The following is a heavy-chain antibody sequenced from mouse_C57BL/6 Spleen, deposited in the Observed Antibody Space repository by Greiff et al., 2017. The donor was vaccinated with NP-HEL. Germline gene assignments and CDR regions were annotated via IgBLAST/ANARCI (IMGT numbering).Heavy chain of an antibody. CDR1: GYSITSGYY. V-gene: IGHV3-6*01. CDR3: ALLRSYYYAMDY. J-gene: IGHJ4*01. CDR2: ISYDGSN. D-gene: IGHD1-1*01. Sequence: EVQLQESGPGLVKPSQSLSLTCSVTGYSITSGYYWNWIRQFPGNKLEWMGYISYDGSNNYNPSLKNRISITRDTSKNQFFLKLNSVTTEDTATYYCALLRSYYYAMDYWGQGTSVTVSS.